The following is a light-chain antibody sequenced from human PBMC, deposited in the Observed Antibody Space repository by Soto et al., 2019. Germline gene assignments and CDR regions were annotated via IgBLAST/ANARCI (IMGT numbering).Light chain of an antibody. CDR2: GAS. CDR3: QQYGGSPQT. J-gene: IGKJ2*01. CDR1: QSVSSSY. V-gene: IGKV3-20*01. Sequence: EIVLTQSPGTLSLSPGERVTLSCRASQSVSSSYLAWYQQKPGQAPRLLIYGASRRATGIPVRFSGSGSGTDFTLTISRLEPEDFAVYFCQQYGGSPQTFGQGTKLEIK.